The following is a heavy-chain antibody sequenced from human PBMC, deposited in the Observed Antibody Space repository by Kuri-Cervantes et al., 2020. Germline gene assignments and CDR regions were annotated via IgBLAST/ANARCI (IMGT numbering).Heavy chain of an antibody. CDR3: ARHRDYYGSGSSYNWFDP. J-gene: IGHJ5*02. Sequence: SETLSLTCTVSGGSISSGDYYWSWIRQPPRKGLEWIGSIYHSGSTYYNPSLKSRVTISVDTSKNQFSLKLSSVTAADTAVYYCARHRDYYGSGSSYNWFDPWGQGTLVTVSS. CDR2: IYHSGST. D-gene: IGHD3-10*01. CDR1: GGSISSGDYY. V-gene: IGHV4-39*01.